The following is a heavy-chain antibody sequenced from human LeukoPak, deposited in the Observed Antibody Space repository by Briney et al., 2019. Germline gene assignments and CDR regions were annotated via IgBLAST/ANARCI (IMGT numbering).Heavy chain of an antibody. Sequence: GSLRLSCAASGFTFSSYSMNWVRQAPGKGLEWVSAISGSGGSTYYADSVKGRFTISRDNAKNSLYLQMNSLRAEDTAVYYCASSQWLPRVDYWGQGTLVTVSS. CDR1: GFTFSSYS. D-gene: IGHD6-19*01. CDR2: ISGSGGST. V-gene: IGHV3-21*01. CDR3: ASSQWLPRVDY. J-gene: IGHJ4*02.